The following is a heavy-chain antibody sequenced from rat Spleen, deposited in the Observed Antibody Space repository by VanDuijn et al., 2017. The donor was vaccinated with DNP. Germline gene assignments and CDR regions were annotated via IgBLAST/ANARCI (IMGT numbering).Heavy chain of an antibody. J-gene: IGHJ2*01. CDR2: ISSDGGNT. CDR1: GFTFSNYY. CDR3: ARHEHQALDY. Sequence: EVQLVESGGGLVQPGRSMKLSCAASGFTFSNYYMACVRQAPTKGLEWVASISSDGGNTYYRDSVKGRFTISRDNAKSTLYLQMDSLRSEETATYYCARHEHQALDYWGQGVMVTVSS. V-gene: IGHV5S11*01. D-gene: IGHD3-2*01.